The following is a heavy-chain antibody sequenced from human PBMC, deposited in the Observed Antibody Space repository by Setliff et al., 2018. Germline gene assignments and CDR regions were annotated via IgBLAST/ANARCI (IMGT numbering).Heavy chain of an antibody. Sequence: ETLSLSCAASGFSFSNAWMSWVRQAPGKGLEWVGRIKSKNDDGTTEYAAPVEGRFTISREDSKNTAYLQMNILKTEDAAVYYCTRTSDTVYDAFEIWGQGTMVTVSS. V-gene: IGHV3-15*01. J-gene: IGHJ3*02. CDR3: TRTSDTVYDAFEI. D-gene: IGHD2-8*02. CDR1: GFSFSNAW. CDR2: IKSKNDDGTT.